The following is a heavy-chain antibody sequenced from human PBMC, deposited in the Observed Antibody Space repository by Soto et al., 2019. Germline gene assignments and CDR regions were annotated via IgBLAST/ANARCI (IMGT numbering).Heavy chain of an antibody. V-gene: IGHV4-59*01. Sequence: VQLQESGPGLVKPSETLSLTCTVSGTSISSYYWSWIRQPPGKGLEWIANIHYSGTTNYNPSLASRVTLSVDTSKNQFSLKMTSVTAADRAMYFCARYHSYAIDYWGRGTLVTVSS. J-gene: IGHJ4*02. CDR1: GTSISSYY. CDR2: IHYSGTT. CDR3: ARYHSYAIDY. D-gene: IGHD2-8*01.